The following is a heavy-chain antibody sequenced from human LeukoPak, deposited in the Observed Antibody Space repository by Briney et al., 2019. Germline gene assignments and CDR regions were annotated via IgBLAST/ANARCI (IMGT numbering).Heavy chain of an antibody. D-gene: IGHD5-12*01. CDR3: ARVRDTGYEENDF. V-gene: IGHV1-18*01. J-gene: IGHJ4*02. CDR2: ISAYNGET. Sequence: ASVKVSCKASGYSFVSYGMSWVRQAPGQGLEWMGWISAYNGETNYPQKFQGRVTMTTDTSTNTGYMELRSLRFDDTAVYYCARVRDTGYEENDFWGQRTLVTVSS. CDR1: GYSFVSYG.